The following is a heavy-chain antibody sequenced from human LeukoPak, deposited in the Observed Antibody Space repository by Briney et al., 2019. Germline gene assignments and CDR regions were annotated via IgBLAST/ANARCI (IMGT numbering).Heavy chain of an antibody. CDR3: ARDLGQIDY. J-gene: IGHJ4*02. V-gene: IGHV3-33*01. CDR1: GITFSTYG. CDR2: TWHDGSNK. Sequence: PGGSLRLSCAVSGITFSTYGMHWVRQAPGKGLEWVAVTWHDGSNKYYADSVKGRFTISRDNSKNTLYLQMNSLRAEDTAVYYCARDLGQIDYWGQGTLVTVSS.